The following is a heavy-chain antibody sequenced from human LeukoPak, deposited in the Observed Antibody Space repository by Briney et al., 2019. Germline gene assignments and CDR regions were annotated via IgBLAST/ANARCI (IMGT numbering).Heavy chain of an antibody. J-gene: IGHJ5*02. CDR2: ISYDETNT. CDR1: GFIFSRDS. V-gene: IGHV3-30-3*01. Sequence: GGSLRLSCAASGFIFSRDSMNWVRQAPGTGLEWVALISYDETNTYYADSVKGRFTISRDNSKNTLYLQMNSLRAEDTAVYYCARDRLAGPWENWFDPWGQGTLVTVSS. CDR3: ARDRLAGPWENWFDP. D-gene: IGHD1-26*01.